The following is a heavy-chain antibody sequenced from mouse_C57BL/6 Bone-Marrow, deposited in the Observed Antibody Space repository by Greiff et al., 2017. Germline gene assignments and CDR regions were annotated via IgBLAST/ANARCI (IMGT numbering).Heavy chain of an antibody. J-gene: IGHJ3*01. Sequence: EVKLVESGAELVRPGASVQLSCTASGLNIKDDYMHWVKQRLEQALAWIGWIDPEHGDTVYASQFQGKATITADTSSNTAYLQLSSLTSEDTAVYYCTTLKLAWFACWGHVTLVTVS. CDR3: TTLKLAWFAC. CDR1: GLNIKDDY. V-gene: IGHV14-4*01. CDR2: IDPEHGDT.